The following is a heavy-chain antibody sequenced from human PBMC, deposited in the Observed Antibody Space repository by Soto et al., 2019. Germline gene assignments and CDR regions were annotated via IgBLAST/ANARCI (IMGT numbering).Heavy chain of an antibody. J-gene: IGHJ5*02. CDR3: ARGLYGSGADNWFDP. V-gene: IGHV4-31*03. D-gene: IGHD3-10*01. CDR2: IYYSGST. Sequence: QVQLQESGPGLVKPSQTLSLTCTVSGGSISSGGYYWSWIRQHPGKGLEWIGYIYYSGSTYYNPSLKSRVTISVDTSKHQFSLKLSSVTPADTAVYYCARGLYGSGADNWFDPWGQGTLVTVSS. CDR1: GGSISSGGYY.